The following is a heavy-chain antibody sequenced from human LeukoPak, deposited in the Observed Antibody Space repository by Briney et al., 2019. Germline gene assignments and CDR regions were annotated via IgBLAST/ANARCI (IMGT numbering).Heavy chain of an antibody. V-gene: IGHV3-30*02. D-gene: IGHD6-19*01. Sequence: PGGSLRLSCAASGFTFSSYGMHWVRQAPGKGLEWVAFIRFDGSHQSYGGSEKGRFTISRDNSKNTLYLQMNTLRAEDTAVYYCAKVGGIAVAGYYYMDVWGTGTTVTVSS. CDR3: AKVGGIAVAGYYYMDV. J-gene: IGHJ6*03. CDR2: IRFDGSHQ. CDR1: GFTFSSYG.